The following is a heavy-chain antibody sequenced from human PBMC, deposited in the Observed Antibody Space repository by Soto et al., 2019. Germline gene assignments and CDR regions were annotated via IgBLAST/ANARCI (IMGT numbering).Heavy chain of an antibody. CDR2: ISGSGGST. CDR3: AKGSDFTIFTIPPAPDY. Sequence: GGSLRLSCAASGFTFSSYAMSWVRQAPGKGLEWVSAISGSGGSTYYADSVKGRFTISRDNSKNTLYLQMNSLRAEDTAVYYCAKGSDFTIFTIPPAPDYWGQGTLVTVSS. CDR1: GFTFSSYA. J-gene: IGHJ4*02. V-gene: IGHV3-23*01. D-gene: IGHD3-9*01.